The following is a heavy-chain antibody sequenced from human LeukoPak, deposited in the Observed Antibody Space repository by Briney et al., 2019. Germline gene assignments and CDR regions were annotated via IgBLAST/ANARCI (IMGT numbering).Heavy chain of an antibody. CDR1: GFSFSSCA. D-gene: IGHD4-23*01. Sequence: GGSLRLSCAASGFSFSSCALSWVRQAPGKGLEWVSYISSSGRAIYYADSVKGRFTVSRDNAKNSLYLQMNSLRAEDTAVYYCARCPRWAHFDYWGQGTLVTVSS. V-gene: IGHV3-48*04. CDR3: ARCPRWAHFDY. CDR2: ISSSGRAI. J-gene: IGHJ4*02.